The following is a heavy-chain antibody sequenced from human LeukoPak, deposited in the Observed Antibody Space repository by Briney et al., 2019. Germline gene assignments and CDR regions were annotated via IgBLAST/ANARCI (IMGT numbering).Heavy chain of an antibody. J-gene: IGHJ3*02. CDR1: GGSISSYY. V-gene: IGHV4-59*01. CDR2: IHYIGST. D-gene: IGHD6-25*01. Sequence: SETLSLTCSVSGGSISSYYWSWIRRPPGKGLEWIGNIHYIGSTNYNPSLRSRVTISVDTSKNQFSLKLSSVTAADTAVYYCARPYSSGWRGAFDIWGQGKMVTVSS. CDR3: ARPYSSGWRGAFDI.